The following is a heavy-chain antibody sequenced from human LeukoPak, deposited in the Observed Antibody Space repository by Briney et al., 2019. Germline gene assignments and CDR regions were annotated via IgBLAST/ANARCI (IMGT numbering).Heavy chain of an antibody. CDR1: GFTFSSYS. V-gene: IGHV3-21*01. Sequence: GGSLRLSCAASGFTFSSYSRNWVRQAPGKGLEWVSSISSSSSYIYYADSVKGRFTISRDNAKNSLYLQMNSLRAEDTAVYYCAKVRNPSWIQLWYPDYWGQGTLVTVSS. CDR2: ISSSSSYI. J-gene: IGHJ4*02. CDR3: AKVRNPSWIQLWYPDY. D-gene: IGHD5-18*01.